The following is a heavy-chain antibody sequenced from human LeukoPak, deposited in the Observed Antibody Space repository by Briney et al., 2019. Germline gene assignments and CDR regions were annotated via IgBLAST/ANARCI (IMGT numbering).Heavy chain of an antibody. CDR2: IHRDGRT. V-gene: IGHV4-4*02. CDR3: GKTDIYFNPIDY. D-gene: IGHD3-9*01. J-gene: IGHJ4*02. Sequence: KPSGTLSLTCALSGVSISTSEWWIWVRQPPGQGLEWIGEIHRDGRTRYNPSLTSRVTMSMDYSKNQFSLNVRFVTAADTAIYYCGKTDIYFNPIDYWGPGSLVTVSS. CDR1: GVSISTSEW.